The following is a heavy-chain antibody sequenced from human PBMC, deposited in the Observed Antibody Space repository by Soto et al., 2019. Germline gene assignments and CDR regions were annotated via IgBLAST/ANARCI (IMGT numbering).Heavy chain of an antibody. CDR1: GDSITNYQ. J-gene: IGHJ4*02. Sequence: QVQLQESGPGLVRPSETLSLTCTVSGDSITNYQWSWIRQSPEKGLEWIGYIFNSGNTVYNPSVKSRVTIPADSSRNQFSLQLTSVTAADTAICYCAGDIRSGSYRFDYWGQGALVTVFS. CDR2: IFNSGNT. CDR3: AGDIRSGSYRFDY. V-gene: IGHV4-4*09. D-gene: IGHD1-26*01.